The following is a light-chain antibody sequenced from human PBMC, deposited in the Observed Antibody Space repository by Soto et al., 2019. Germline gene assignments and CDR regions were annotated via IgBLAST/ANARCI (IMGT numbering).Light chain of an antibody. CDR1: QSVSSN. CDR2: GAS. J-gene: IGKJ2*01. CDR3: QQYNNWPPYT. Sequence: EIVMTQSPVTLSVSPGERATISCRASQSVSSNLAWYQHKPGQAPRLLMYGASTRPTGIPARFSGSGSGTEFTLTISSLQSEDFAVYYCQQYNNWPPYTFGQGTKLEI. V-gene: IGKV3-15*01.